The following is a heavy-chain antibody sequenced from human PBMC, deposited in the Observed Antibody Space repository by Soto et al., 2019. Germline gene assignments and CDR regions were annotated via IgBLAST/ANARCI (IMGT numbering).Heavy chain of an antibody. CDR2: IFGSSGKT. CDR1: GFSLSTYT. Sequence: EVQMLESGGHLVQPGGSLRLTCEASGFSLSTYTMNWVRQAPGKGLEWLSGIFGSSGKTFYADSVKGRFTISKDNSKNMLFLQMDSLTAEDTAVYYCAKDRQPDRIWTFDYWGQGTLVTVSS. CDR3: AKDRQPDRIWTFDY. J-gene: IGHJ4*02. D-gene: IGHD3-9*01. V-gene: IGHV3-23*01.